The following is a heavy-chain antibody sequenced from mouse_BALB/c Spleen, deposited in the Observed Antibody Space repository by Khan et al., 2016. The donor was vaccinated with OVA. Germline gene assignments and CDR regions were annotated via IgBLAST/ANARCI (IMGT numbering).Heavy chain of an antibody. D-gene: IGHD1-1*02. CDR2: INTCGHYT. V-gene: IGHV5-6*01. Sequence: EVELVESGGDLVKTGGSLKLSCAASGFTFSTYGMSWVRQTPDKRLEWVATINTCGHYTYYIDNFKGRFTISRDNAENILYLQMTSLRSEDTAIYYCKRLACYYDSGAYAYWGEGTLVTVSA. J-gene: IGHJ3*01. CDR1: GFTFSTYG. CDR3: KRLACYYDSGAYAY.